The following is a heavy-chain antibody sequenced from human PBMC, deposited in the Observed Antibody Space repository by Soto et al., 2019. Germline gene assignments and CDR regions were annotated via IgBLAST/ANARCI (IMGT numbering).Heavy chain of an antibody. CDR2: IYSTNNT. D-gene: IGHD5-12*01. Sequence: EVQLVESGGGLVQAGGSLRLSCAASGFTVSGNYMAWVRQAPGKGLGWVSIIYSTNNTYYADFVKGRFTMSRDNSKNTIWLQMTSLRAEDTAVYYCARASIVSTMGGWLDPWGQGARVIVSS. CDR1: GFTVSGNY. V-gene: IGHV3-66*01. J-gene: IGHJ5*02. CDR3: ARASIVSTMGGWLDP.